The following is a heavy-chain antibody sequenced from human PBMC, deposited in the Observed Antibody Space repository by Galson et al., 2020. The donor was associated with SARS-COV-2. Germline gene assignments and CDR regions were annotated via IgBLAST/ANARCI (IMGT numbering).Heavy chain of an antibody. D-gene: IGHD3-3*01. CDR2: IYYSGST. V-gene: IGHV4-59*01. CDR1: GGSISSYY. J-gene: IGHJ3*02. Sequence: ASETLSLTCTVSGGSISSYYWSWIRQPTGKGLEWIGYIYYSGSTNYNPSLKSRVTISVDTSKNQFSLKLSSVTASDTAVYYCARPRRQGVALPPDAFYIWGQVAMVTVSS. CDR3: ARPRRQGVALPPDAFYI.